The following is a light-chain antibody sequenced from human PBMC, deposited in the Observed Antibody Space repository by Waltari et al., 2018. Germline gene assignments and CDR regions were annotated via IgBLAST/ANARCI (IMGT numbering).Light chain of an antibody. CDR3: SSYTTSNTFVL. CDR1: SSHDGAYHP. CDR2: DVS. J-gene: IGLJ2*01. V-gene: IGLV2-14*03. Sequence: QSALTQPASVSGSPGQSIPLSCFVSSSHDGAYHPVSLYQQYPSKAPTLMIFDVSKRPSGVSNRFSASKSANTASLTISGLQAEDEADYYCSSYTTSNTFVLFGGGTKLTVL.